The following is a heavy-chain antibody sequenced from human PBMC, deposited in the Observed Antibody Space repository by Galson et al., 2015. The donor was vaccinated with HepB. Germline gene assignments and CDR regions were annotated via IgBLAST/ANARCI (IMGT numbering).Heavy chain of an antibody. CDR3: GREPGSYYGSGSYYDV. CDR2: IYYSGKT. V-gene: IGHV4-39*07. Sequence: ETLSLTCTVSGGSISNSYYYWGWVRQPPGKGLEWIGSIYYSGKTYYNLSLKSRLTISVDTSKNQFSLKVSSVTAADTAVYYCGREPGSYYGSGSYYDVWGQGTTVTVSS. CDR1: GGSISNSYYY. J-gene: IGHJ6*02. D-gene: IGHD3-10*01.